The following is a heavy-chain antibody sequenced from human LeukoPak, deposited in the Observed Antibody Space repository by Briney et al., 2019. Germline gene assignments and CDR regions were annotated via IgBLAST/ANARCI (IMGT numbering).Heavy chain of an antibody. CDR3: AREFPGSAAIGY. CDR1: GYTFTGYY. D-gene: IGHD2-2*01. CDR2: INPNSGGT. Sequence: GASVKVSCKASGYTFTGYYMHWVRQAPGQGLEWMGRINPNSGGTNYAQKFQGRVTMTRDTSISTAYMELRSLRSDDTAVYYCAREFPGSAAIGYWGQGTLVTVSS. V-gene: IGHV1-2*06. J-gene: IGHJ4*02.